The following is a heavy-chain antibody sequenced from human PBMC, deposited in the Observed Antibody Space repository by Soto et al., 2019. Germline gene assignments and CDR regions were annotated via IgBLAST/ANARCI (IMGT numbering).Heavy chain of an antibody. J-gene: IGHJ6*02. D-gene: IGHD3-9*01. V-gene: IGHV3-21*01. Sequence: GGSLRLSCAASGFTFSSYSMNWVRQAPGKGLEWVSSISSSSSYIYYADSVKGRFTISRDNAKNSLYLQMNSLRAEDTAVYYCARDDYDILTGYPYYYGMDVWGQGTTVTVSS. CDR2: ISSSSSYI. CDR3: ARDDYDILTGYPYYYGMDV. CDR1: GFTFSSYS.